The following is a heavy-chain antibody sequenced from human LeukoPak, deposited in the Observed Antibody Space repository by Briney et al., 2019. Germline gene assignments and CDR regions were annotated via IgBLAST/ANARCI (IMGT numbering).Heavy chain of an antibody. V-gene: IGHV3-23*01. D-gene: IGHD1-1*01. Sequence: GGSLTLSCAGAGFTFSSYAMSWVRQAPGRGLEWVSVISDSGDYTSYADSVRGRFTISRDNSRNTLYLQMISLRPEDTAVYYCATALLRASTYMDVWGKGTTVTVSS. CDR2: ISDSGDYT. CDR1: GFTFSSYA. J-gene: IGHJ6*03. CDR3: ATALLRASTYMDV.